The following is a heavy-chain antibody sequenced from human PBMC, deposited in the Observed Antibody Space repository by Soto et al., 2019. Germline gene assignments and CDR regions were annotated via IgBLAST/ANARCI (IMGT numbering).Heavy chain of an antibody. J-gene: IGHJ4*02. CDR3: VNAGFRDLIVEVPVYFDI. V-gene: IGHV3-9*01. CDR1: GFIFENSG. CDR2: ISWNSGNI. D-gene: IGHD2-21*01. Sequence: EVQLVESGGGLVQPGRSLRLSCAASGFIFENSGMHWVRQAPGKGLEWVSGISWNSGNIGYADSVKGRFSISRDNAKKSLYMQMNSLRPDDTDLYFCVNAGFRDLIVEVPVYFDIWGLGTLVNVSS.